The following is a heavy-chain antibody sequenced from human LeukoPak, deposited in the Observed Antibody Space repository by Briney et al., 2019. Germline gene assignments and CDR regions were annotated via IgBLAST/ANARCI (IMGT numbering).Heavy chain of an antibody. V-gene: IGHV4-59*01. CDR2: IYYSGST. D-gene: IGHD4-23*01. CDR1: GGSISSYY. CDR3: ARGSSNHDYGGNLDY. Sequence: SETLSLTCTVSGGSISSYYWSWIRQPPGKGLEWIGYIYYSGSTHYNPSLKSRVTISVDTSKNQFSLKLSSVTAADTAVYYCARGSSNHDYGGNLDYWGQGTLVTVSS. J-gene: IGHJ4*02.